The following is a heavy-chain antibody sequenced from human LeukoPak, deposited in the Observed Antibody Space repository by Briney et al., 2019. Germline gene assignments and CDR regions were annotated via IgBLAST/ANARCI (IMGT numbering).Heavy chain of an antibody. CDR1: GFTFSSYA. CDR2: ISYDGSNK. CDR3: ARDSSMMATLNY. J-gene: IGHJ4*02. D-gene: IGHD5-24*01. Sequence: GGSLRLSCAASGFTFSSYAMHWVRQAPGKGLEWVAVISYDGSNKYYADSVKGRFTISRDNSKNTLYLQTNSLRVEDTAVYYCARDSSMMATLNYWGQGTLVTVSS. V-gene: IGHV3-30-3*01.